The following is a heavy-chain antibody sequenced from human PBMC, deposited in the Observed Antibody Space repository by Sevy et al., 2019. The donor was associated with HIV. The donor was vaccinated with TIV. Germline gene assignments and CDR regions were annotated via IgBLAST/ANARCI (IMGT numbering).Heavy chain of an antibody. CDR1: AGSVSSGSYY. CDR3: AIGYSSGWYYFDY. CDR2: IYYSGST. J-gene: IGHJ4*02. V-gene: IGHV4-61*01. Sequence: SETLSLTCTVSAGSVSSGSYYWSWIRQPPGKGLEWIGYIYYSGSTNYNPSLKSRVTISVDTSKNQFSLKLSSVTAADTAVYYCAIGYSSGWYYFDYWGQGTLVTVSS. D-gene: IGHD6-19*01.